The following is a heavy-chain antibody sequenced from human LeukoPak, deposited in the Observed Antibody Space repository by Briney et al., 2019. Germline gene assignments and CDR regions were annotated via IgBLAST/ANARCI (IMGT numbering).Heavy chain of an antibody. J-gene: IGHJ6*03. CDR3: ARGQTLPAATARASLNYYMDV. CDR1: GFTFSSYA. V-gene: IGHV3-23*01. D-gene: IGHD2-2*01. CDR2: ISGSGGST. Sequence: PGGSLRLSCAASGFTFSSYAMSWVRQAPGKGLEWVSAISGSGGSTYYADSVKGRFTIPRDNSKNTLYLQMNSLRAEDTAVYYCARGQTLPAATARASLNYYMDVWGKGTTVTVSS.